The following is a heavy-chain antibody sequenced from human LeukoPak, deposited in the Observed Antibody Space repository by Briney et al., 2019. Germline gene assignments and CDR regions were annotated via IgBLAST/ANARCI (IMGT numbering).Heavy chain of an antibody. J-gene: IGHJ4*02. CDR1: GFTFSDYY. CDR2: ISSSGSPI. V-gene: IGHV3-11*04. CDR3: AKEGIYLKSSLED. Sequence: GGSLRLSCAASGFTFSDYYMSWIRQAPGKGLEWISYISSSGSPIYYADSVKGRFTISRGNSKNTFYLRMNSLRVDDTAIYYCAKEGIYLKSSLEDWGQGTPVTVSS. D-gene: IGHD5-12*01.